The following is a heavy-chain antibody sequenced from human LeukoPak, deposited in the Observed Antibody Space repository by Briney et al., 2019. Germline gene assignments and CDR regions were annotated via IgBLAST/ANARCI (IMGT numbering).Heavy chain of an antibody. CDR2: ISSSGSTI. Sequence: GGSLRLSCAASGFTFSDYYMSWIRQAPGKGLEWVSYISSSGSTIYYADSVKGRFTISRDNAKNSLYLQMNSLRAEDTAVYYCASAFCTSCYPDAFDIWGQGTMVTVSS. CDR1: GFTFSDYY. J-gene: IGHJ3*02. V-gene: IGHV3-11*01. CDR3: ASAFCTSCYPDAFDI. D-gene: IGHD2-2*01.